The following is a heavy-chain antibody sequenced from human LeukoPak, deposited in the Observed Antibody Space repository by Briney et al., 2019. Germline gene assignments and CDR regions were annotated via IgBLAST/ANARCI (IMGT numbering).Heavy chain of an antibody. J-gene: IGHJ5*02. CDR2: INHSGST. V-gene: IGHV4-38-2*01. CDR1: GYSISSGYY. Sequence: PSETLSLTCAVSGYSISSGYYWGWIRQPPGKGLEWIGSINHSGSTNYNPSLKSRVTISVDTSKNQFSLKLSSVTAADTAVYYCARARPYYYGSGSYYQRNWFDPWGQGTLVTVSS. D-gene: IGHD3-10*01. CDR3: ARARPYYYGSGSYYQRNWFDP.